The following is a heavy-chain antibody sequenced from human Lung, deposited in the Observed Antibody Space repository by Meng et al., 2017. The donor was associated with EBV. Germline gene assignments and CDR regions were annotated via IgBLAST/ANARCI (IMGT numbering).Heavy chain of an antibody. D-gene: IGHD3-10*01. CDR3: AHRQKYFGDLSFDY. Sequence: QITLKESGPTLVKPTQTLTLTCTFSGFSLTTGEGVGWIRQPPGKALEWLALIYDDDKKYSPSLDSRLTITKDTKNKVVLTMTSVDPVDTATYYCAHRQKYFGDLSFDYWGQGALVTVSS. CDR1: GFSLTTGEG. J-gene: IGHJ4*02. V-gene: IGHV2-5*02. CDR2: IYDDDK.